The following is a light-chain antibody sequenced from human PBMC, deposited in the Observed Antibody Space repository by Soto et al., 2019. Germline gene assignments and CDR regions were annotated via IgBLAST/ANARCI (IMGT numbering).Light chain of an antibody. CDR1: QGIDTY. CDR3: QKYTRAPVT. Sequence: DIQMTQSPSSLSASVGDRVTVTCRASQGIDTYLAWYQQKPGQVPKLLIYAASTLQSGVPSRFSGSGSGTDFTLTISSLQPEDVATYFCQKYTRAPVTFGPGTKVDIK. V-gene: IGKV1-27*01. J-gene: IGKJ3*01. CDR2: AAS.